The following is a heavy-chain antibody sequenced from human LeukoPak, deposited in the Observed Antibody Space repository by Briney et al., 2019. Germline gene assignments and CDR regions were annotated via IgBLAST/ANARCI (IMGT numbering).Heavy chain of an antibody. CDR3: ARGRRGVVVPAAIRKGNWFDP. D-gene: IGHD2-2*02. CDR2: INHSGST. V-gene: IGHV4-34*01. J-gene: IGHJ5*02. Sequence: SGTLSLTCAVYGGSFSGYYWSWIRQPPGKGLEWIGEINHSGSTNYNPSLKSRVTISVDTSKNQFSLKLSSVTAADTAVYYCARGRRGVVVPAAIRKGNWFDPWGQGTLVTVSS. CDR1: GGSFSGYY.